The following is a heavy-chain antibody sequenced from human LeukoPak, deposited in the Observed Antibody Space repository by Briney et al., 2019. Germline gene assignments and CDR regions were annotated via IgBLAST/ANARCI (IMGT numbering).Heavy chain of an antibody. V-gene: IGHV3-23*01. CDR1: GFTFSNFA. Sequence: GGSLRLSCAASGFTFSNFAISWVRQAPGKGLEWVSTISGSGGSTYYADSVKGRFTVSRDNSKNTLYMEMNSLRADDMAVYYCAKDPGTMVVVGWYFDLWGRGTPVTVSS. CDR2: ISGSGGST. J-gene: IGHJ2*01. CDR3: AKDPGTMVVVGWYFDL. D-gene: IGHD4/OR15-4a*01.